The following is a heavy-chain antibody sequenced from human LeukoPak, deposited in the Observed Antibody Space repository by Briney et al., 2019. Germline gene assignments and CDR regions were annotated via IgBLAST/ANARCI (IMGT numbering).Heavy chain of an antibody. CDR1: GYTFTGYY. J-gene: IGHJ4*02. CDR2: INPNSGGT. CDR3: ARDGGHYGSGSYYIDY. Sequence: GASVKVSCKASGYTFTGYYMHWVRQAPGQGLEWMGWINPNSGGTNYAQKFQGRVTMTRDTSISTAYMELSRLRSDDTAVYYCARDGGHYGSGSYYIDYWGQGNLVTVSS. D-gene: IGHD3-10*01. V-gene: IGHV1-2*02.